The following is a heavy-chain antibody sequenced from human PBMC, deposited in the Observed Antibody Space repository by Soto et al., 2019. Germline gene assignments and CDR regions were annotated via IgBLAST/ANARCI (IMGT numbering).Heavy chain of an antibody. CDR1: GGTFSSYA. J-gene: IGHJ4*02. CDR2: IIPIFGTA. Sequence: ASVKVSCKAPGGTFSSYAISWVRQAPGQGLEWTGGIIPIFGTANYAQKFQGRVTITADESTSTAYMELSSLRSEDTAVYYCARDSYGVPFDYWGQGTLVTVSS. V-gene: IGHV1-69*13. CDR3: ARDSYGVPFDY. D-gene: IGHD4-17*01.